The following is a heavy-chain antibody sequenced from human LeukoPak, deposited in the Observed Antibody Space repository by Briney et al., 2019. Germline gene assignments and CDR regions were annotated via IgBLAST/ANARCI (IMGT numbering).Heavy chain of an antibody. Sequence: PGGSLRLSCAASGFTFSSYEMNWVRQAPGKGLEWVSYISSSGSTIYYADSVKGRFTISRDNAKNSLYVQMNSLRAEDTAVYYCARVLNDYGGPLDYWGQGTLVTVSS. D-gene: IGHD4/OR15-4a*01. CDR1: GFTFSSYE. V-gene: IGHV3-48*03. CDR3: ARVLNDYGGPLDY. J-gene: IGHJ4*02. CDR2: ISSSGSTI.